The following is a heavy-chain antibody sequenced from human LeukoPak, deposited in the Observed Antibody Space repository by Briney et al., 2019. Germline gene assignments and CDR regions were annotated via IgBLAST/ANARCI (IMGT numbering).Heavy chain of an antibody. D-gene: IGHD3-3*01. Sequence: SETLSLTCTVSGGSISSGGYYWSWIRQHPGKGLEWVGYIYYSGSNYYNPSLKSRVTISVDTSKNQFSLKLSSVTAADTAVYYCARDPTRSGFDYWGQGTLVTVSS. CDR3: ARDPTRSGFDY. J-gene: IGHJ4*02. CDR2: IYYSGSN. CDR1: GGSISSGGYY. V-gene: IGHV4-31*03.